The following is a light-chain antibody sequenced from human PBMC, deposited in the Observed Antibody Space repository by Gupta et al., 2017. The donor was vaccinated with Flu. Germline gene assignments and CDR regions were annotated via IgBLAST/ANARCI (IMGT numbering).Light chain of an antibody. J-gene: IGKJ4*01. V-gene: IGKV3-15*01. CDR3: QQHNHWPPA. Sequence: ILMTQSPATLSAAPGESATLSCRTTQGVSVNLAWYQQKLGQAPRLLIYAASTSATGVPARFSGSGSGTQFTLTIASLQSEDVAVYYCQQHNHWPPAFGGGTKVEIK. CDR1: QGVSVN. CDR2: AAS.